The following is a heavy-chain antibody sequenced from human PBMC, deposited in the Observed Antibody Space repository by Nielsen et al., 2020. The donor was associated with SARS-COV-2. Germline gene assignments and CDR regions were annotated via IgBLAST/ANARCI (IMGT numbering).Heavy chain of an antibody. Sequence: GESLKISCVASGFTFNNYGFYWVRQAPGKGLEWVASISYEGSKRYYADSLAGRFTVSRDSSKNTVYLQMNSLSVEDTAVYYCAKRRAVFMLTFGGEGAMDVWGQGTTVSVSS. J-gene: IGHJ6*02. CDR3: AKRRAVFMLTFGGEGAMDV. V-gene: IGHV3-30*18. CDR2: ISYEGSKR. D-gene: IGHD3-16*01. CDR1: GFTFNNYG.